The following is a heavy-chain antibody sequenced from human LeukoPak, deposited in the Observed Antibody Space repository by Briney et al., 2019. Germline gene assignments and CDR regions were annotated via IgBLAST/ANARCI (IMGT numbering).Heavy chain of an antibody. J-gene: IGHJ4*02. D-gene: IGHD6-13*01. V-gene: IGHV1-8*01. Sequence: ASVKVSCKASGYTFTSYDINWVRQATGQGLEWMGWMNPNSGNTGYAQKFQGRVTKTRNTSISTAYMELSSLRSEDTAVYYCARGRSSWYGIAYWGQGTLVTVSS. CDR1: GYTFTSYD. CDR2: MNPNSGNT. CDR3: ARGRSSWYGIAY.